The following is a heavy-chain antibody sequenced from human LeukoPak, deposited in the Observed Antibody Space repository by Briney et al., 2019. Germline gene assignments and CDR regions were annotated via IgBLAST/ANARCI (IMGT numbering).Heavy chain of an antibody. Sequence: ASVKVSCKASGYTFTSYGISWVRQAPGQGLEWMGWISAYNGNTNYAQKLQGGVTMTTDTSTSTAYMELRSLRSDDTAVYYCAREMEDSGSYFFDYWGQGTLVTVSS. D-gene: IGHD1-26*01. CDR3: AREMEDSGSYFFDY. V-gene: IGHV1-18*01. J-gene: IGHJ4*02. CDR1: GYTFTSYG. CDR2: ISAYNGNT.